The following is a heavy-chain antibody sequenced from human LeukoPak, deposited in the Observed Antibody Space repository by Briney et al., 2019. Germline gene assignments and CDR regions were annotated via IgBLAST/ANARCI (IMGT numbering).Heavy chain of an antibody. CDR1: GFTFSSYA. V-gene: IGHV3-33*01. CDR3: ARDSGYGSGSYYKGWGREDWYFDL. Sequence: GGSLRLSCAGSGFTFSSYAMHWVRQAPGKGLEWVAVIWNDGSNKYSADSVKGRFTISRDNSKNTLDLEMNSLRAEDTAGYYCARDSGYGSGSYYKGWGREDWYFDLWGRGTLVTFSS. CDR2: IWNDGSNK. D-gene: IGHD3-10*01. J-gene: IGHJ2*01.